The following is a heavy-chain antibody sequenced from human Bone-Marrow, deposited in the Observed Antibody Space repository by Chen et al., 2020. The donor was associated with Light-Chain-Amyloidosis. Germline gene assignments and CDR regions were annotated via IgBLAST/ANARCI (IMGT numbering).Heavy chain of an antibody. CDR2: IYPDHSDA. J-gene: IGHJ4*02. D-gene: IGHD5-12*01. CDR1: GYTFPNYW. V-gene: IGHV5-51*01. CDR3: ARRRDGYNFDY. Sequence: EVQLEQSGPEVKKPGESLKISCKGSGYTFPNYWIGWVRQMPGKGLEWMGVIYPDHSDARYSPSFEGQVTISADKSITTAYLQWRRLKASDTAMYYCARRRDGYNFDYWGQGTLVTVSS.